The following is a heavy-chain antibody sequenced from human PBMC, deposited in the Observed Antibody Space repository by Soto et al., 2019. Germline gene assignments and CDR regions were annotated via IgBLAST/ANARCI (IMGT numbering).Heavy chain of an antibody. CDR2: SIPIFRTA. CDR1: GYTFSSYG. D-gene: IGHD6-6*01. Sequence: GASVKVSCKASGYTFSSYGINWVRQAPGQGLEWMGGSIPIFRTADYAQKFQGRVTIAADESTSTAYMELRSLRSEDTAVYYCATGPYSSSSYYSYYYYDLDVWGQGTTVTVSS. CDR3: ATGPYSSSSYYSYYYYDLDV. J-gene: IGHJ6*02. V-gene: IGHV1-69*13.